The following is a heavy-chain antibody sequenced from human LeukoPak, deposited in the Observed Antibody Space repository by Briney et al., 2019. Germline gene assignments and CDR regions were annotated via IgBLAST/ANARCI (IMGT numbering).Heavy chain of an antibody. D-gene: IGHD1-1*01. J-gene: IGHJ4*02. CDR3: ARVNVHAGLIEGYFDY. CDR2: ISSNGGST. V-gene: IGHV3-64*01. CDR1: GFTFSSYA. Sequence: GGSLRLSCAASGFTFSSYAMHWVRQAPGKGLEYVSAISSNGGSTYYANSVKGRFTISRDNSKNTLYLQMGSLRAEDMAVYYCARVNVHAGLIEGYFDYWGQGTLVTVSS.